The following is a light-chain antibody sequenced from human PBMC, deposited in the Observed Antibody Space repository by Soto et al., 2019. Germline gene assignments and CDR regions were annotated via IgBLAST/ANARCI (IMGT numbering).Light chain of an antibody. CDR1: QSIANF. CDR3: PQSYNVPRT. J-gene: IGKJ2*01. V-gene: IGKV1-39*01. CDR2: AAI. Sequence: DIQMTQSPSSLSASVGDRVTITCRASQSIANFLNWYQQKPGKAPQLLVYAAISLKSGVPSRFSGRGSGTDFTLTISSLQPQDFATYYCPQSYNVPRTFGQETNVAIK.